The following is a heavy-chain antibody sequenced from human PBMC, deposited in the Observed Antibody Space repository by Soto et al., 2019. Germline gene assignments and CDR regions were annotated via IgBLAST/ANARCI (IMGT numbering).Heavy chain of an antibody. Sequence: GGSLRLSCTASGLNFSNHWMTWVRQVSGKGLEWVANINQDGSDKYYAESVKGRFTITRDNVKNLLSLQMNSLRVEDTAVYYCARSCRHTLDPWGQGALVTVSS. J-gene: IGHJ5*02. CDR2: INQDGSDK. D-gene: IGHD3-10*01. CDR1: GLNFSNHW. CDR3: ARSCRHTLDP. V-gene: IGHV3-7*01.